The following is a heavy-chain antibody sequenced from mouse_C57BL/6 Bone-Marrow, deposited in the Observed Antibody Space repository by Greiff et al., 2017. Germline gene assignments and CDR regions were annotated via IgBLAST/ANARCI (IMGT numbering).Heavy chain of an antibody. J-gene: IGHJ2*01. CDR3: ARERFITTVVASFDY. CDR2: IYPGSGNT. V-gene: IGHV1-76*01. CDR1: GYTFTDYY. D-gene: IGHD1-1*01. Sequence: QVQLQQSGAELVRPGASVKLSCKASGYTFTDYYINWVKQRPGQGLEWIERIYPGSGNTYYNEKFKGKATLTAEKSSSTAYMQLSSLTSEDSAVYFCARERFITTVVASFDYWGQGTTLTVSS.